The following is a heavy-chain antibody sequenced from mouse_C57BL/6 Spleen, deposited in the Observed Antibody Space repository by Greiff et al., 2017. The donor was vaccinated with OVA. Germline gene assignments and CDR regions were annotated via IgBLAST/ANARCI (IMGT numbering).Heavy chain of an antibody. D-gene: IGHD3-3*01. J-gene: IGHJ2*01. CDR2: IRNKANGYTT. V-gene: IGHV7-3*01. CDR3: ARDGTGFDY. Sequence: EVQLVESGGGLVQPGGSLSLSCAASGFTFTDSYMSWVRQPPGKALEWLGFIRNKANGYTTEYSASVKGRFTISRDNSQSILYLQMNALRAEDSATYYCARDGTGFDYWGQGTTLTVSS. CDR1: GFTFTDSY.